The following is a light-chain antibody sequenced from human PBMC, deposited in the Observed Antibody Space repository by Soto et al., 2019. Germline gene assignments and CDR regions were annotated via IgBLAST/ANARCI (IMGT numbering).Light chain of an antibody. CDR1: QSVSSSY. Sequence: EIVLTQSPGTLSLSPGERDTLSCRASQSVSSSYLAWYQQKPGQAPRLLIYGASSRATGIPDRFSGSGSGTYFTLTISRLEPEDFAVYYCQQYGSSRTFGQGTKVEIK. V-gene: IGKV3-20*01. CDR2: GAS. CDR3: QQYGSSRT. J-gene: IGKJ1*01.